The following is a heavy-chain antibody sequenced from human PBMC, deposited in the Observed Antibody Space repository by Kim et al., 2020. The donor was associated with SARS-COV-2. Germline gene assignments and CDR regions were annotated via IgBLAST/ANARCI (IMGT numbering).Heavy chain of an antibody. Sequence: GESLKISCEASGYSFTTYWIGWVRQMPGKGLEWMGIIYPGDSDTRYNPSFQGQVTISVDRSTNTAYLQWSGLKASDTGMYYCARRLYCAGGACYWGPFDSWGQGTLVTVSS. D-gene: IGHD2-8*02. CDR1: GYSFTTYW. CDR2: IYPGDSDT. J-gene: IGHJ4*02. CDR3: ARRLYCAGGACYWGPFDS. V-gene: IGHV5-51*01.